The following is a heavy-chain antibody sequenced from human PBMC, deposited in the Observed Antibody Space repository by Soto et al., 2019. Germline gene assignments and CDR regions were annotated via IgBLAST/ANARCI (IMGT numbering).Heavy chain of an antibody. V-gene: IGHV4-59*01. CDR2: IYYSGST. D-gene: IGHD3-3*01. J-gene: IGHJ6*03. CDR3: ARVPPYYDFWSGRYYYYYMDV. CDR1: GGSISSYY. Sequence: SSETLSLTCTVSGGSISSYYWSWIRQPPGKGLEWIGYIYYSGSTNYNPSLKSRVTISVDTSKNQFSLKLSSVTAADTAVYYCARVPPYYDFWSGRYYYYYMDVWGKGTTVTVSS.